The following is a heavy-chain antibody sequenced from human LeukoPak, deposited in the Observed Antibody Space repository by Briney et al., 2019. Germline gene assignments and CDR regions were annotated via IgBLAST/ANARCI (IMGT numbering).Heavy chain of an antibody. CDR3: AKDMGVGDGYNLFDY. J-gene: IGHJ4*02. CDR1: GFTFDDYA. Sequence: GGSLRLSCAASGFTFDDYAMHWVRQAPGKGLEWVSGISWNNGSIGYADSVKGRFTISRDNAKNSLYLQMNSLRAEDTALYYCAKDMGVGDGYNLFDYWGQGTLVTVS. CDR2: ISWNNGSI. V-gene: IGHV3-9*01. D-gene: IGHD5-24*01.